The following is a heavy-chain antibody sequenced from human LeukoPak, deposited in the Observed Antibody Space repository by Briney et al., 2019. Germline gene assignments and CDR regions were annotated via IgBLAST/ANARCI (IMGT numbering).Heavy chain of an antibody. J-gene: IGHJ4*02. Sequence: GGSLRLSCAASGFTFSSYAMSWVRQAPGKGLEWVSAISGSGGSTYYADSVKGRFTISRDNSKNTLYLQMNSLRAEDTAVYYCASRYSGSYYFDYWGQGTLVTVSS. CDR2: ISGSGGST. CDR1: GFTFSSYA. D-gene: IGHD1-26*01. V-gene: IGHV3-23*01. CDR3: ASRYSGSYYFDY.